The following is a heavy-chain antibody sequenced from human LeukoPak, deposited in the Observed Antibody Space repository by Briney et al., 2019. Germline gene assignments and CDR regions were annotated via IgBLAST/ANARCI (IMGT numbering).Heavy chain of an antibody. CDR3: ARDRVITMVRGVISSAFDI. Sequence: ASVKVSCKASGYTFTSYGISWVRQAPGQGLEWMGGISAYNGNTNYAQKLQGRVTMTTDTSTSTAYMELRSLRSDDTAVYYCARDRVITMVRGVISSAFDIWGQGTMVTVSS. D-gene: IGHD3-10*01. V-gene: IGHV1-18*01. CDR1: GYTFTSYG. CDR2: ISAYNGNT. J-gene: IGHJ3*02.